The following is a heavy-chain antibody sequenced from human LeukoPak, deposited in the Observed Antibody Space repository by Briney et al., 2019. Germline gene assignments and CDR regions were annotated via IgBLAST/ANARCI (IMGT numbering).Heavy chain of an antibody. CDR3: ARVPHYCDSSGAGMDV. D-gene: IGHD3-22*01. CDR2: IDPDSGGT. J-gene: IGHJ6*02. CDR1: GYTFTGYY. V-gene: IGHV1-2*02. Sequence: ASVKVSCKASGYTFTGYYMHWVRQAPGQGLEWMGWIDPDSGGTNYAQKFQGRVTMTRDTSISTAYMELSRLRSDDTVVYYCARVPHYCDSSGAGMDVWGQGTTVTVSS.